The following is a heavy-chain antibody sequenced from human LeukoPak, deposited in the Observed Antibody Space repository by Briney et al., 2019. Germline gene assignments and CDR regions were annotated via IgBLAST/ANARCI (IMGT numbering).Heavy chain of an antibody. J-gene: IGHJ6*02. CDR2: IYTSGST. CDR1: GGSISSYY. CDR3: ARGPSCSSASCYGQYYYYYGLDV. Sequence: SETLSLTCTVSGGSISSYYWSWIRQPAGKGLEWIGRIYTSGSTNYNPSLKSRVTMSVDTSKNQFSLKLSSVTAADTAVYYCARGPSCSSASCYGQYYYYYGLDVWGRGTTVTVSS. D-gene: IGHD2-2*01. V-gene: IGHV4-4*07.